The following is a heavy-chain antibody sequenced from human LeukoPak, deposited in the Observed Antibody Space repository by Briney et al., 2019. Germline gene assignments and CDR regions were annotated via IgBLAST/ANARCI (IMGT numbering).Heavy chain of an antibody. CDR1: GITFSTYS. J-gene: IGHJ4*02. CDR2: ITSSSDSM. D-gene: IGHD3-22*01. V-gene: IGHV3-21*04. CDR3: ARRGVVIRVILVGFHKEAFYFDS. Sequence: GGSLRLSCAASGITFSTYSMNWVRQAPGKGLEWVSSITSSSDSMYYADSVKGRFTISRDNPKNTPYLQMNSLRAEDTAVYFCARRGVVIRVILVGFHKEAFYFDSWGQGALVTVSS.